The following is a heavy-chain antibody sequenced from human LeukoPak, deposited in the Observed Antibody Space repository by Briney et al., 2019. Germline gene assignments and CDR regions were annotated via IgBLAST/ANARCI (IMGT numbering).Heavy chain of an antibody. CDR3: VRGWGSNVYASAFDV. CDR1: GVTFSGSG. V-gene: IGHV3-73*01. D-gene: IGHD3-16*01. J-gene: IGHJ3*01. CDR2: IRSKANSYAT. Sequence: PGGSLRLSCAASGVTFSGSGVHWVRQASGKGLEWVGRIRSKANSYATAFPASVKGRFTISRDNTKNTLLLQMSDLRAEDTAAYYCVRGWGSNVYASAFDVWGQGTMVTVSS.